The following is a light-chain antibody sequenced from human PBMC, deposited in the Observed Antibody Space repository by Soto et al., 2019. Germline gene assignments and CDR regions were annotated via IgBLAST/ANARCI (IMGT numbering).Light chain of an antibody. CDR1: SSDVGGYNY. CDR2: DVS. CDR3: CSYAGNSLWV. J-gene: IGLJ3*02. Sequence: QSALTQPRSVSGSPGQSVTISCTGTSSDVGGYNYVSWYQQHPGKALKLVIYDVSKRPSGVPDRFSGSKSGNTASLTISGLQAEDEADYYCCSYAGNSLWVFGGGTKVTVL. V-gene: IGLV2-11*01.